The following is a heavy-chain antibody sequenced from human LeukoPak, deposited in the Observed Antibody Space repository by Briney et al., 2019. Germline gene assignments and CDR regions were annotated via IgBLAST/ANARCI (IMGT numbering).Heavy chain of an antibody. CDR1: GFSVNSAW. CDR3: TRGHYGP. CDR2: ISDTGTT. Sequence: GGSLTLSCAVSGFSVNSAWMNWARQAPGKGLEWVGRISDTGTTEYAAPVKGRFTVSRDSKNTLYLQMNSLKVEDTAVYHCTRGHYGPWGQGTLVTVSS. J-gene: IGHJ5*02. D-gene: IGHD3-10*01. V-gene: IGHV3-15*07.